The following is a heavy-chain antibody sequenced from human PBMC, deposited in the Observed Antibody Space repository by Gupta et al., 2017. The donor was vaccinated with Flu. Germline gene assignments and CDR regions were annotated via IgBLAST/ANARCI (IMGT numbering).Heavy chain of an antibody. J-gene: IGHJ4*02. CDR2: INHSGST. V-gene: IGHV4-34*01. Sequence: QVQLQQWGAGLLKPSETLSLTCAVYGGSFSGYYWSWIRQPPGKGLEWIGEINHSGSTNYNPSLKSRVTISVDTSKNQFSLKWSSVTAADTAVYYCARRLIYDSSGYFLDYWGQGTLVTVSS. D-gene: IGHD3-22*01. CDR1: GGSFSGYY. CDR3: ARRLIYDSSGYFLDY.